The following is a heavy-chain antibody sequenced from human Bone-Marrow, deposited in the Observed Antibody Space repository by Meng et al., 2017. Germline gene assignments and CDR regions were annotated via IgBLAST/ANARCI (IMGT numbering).Heavy chain of an antibody. Sequence: SVKVSCKASGGTFSSYAISWVRQAPGQGLEWVGGIIPIFGTANYAQKFQGRVTITADKSTSTAYMELSSLRSEDTAVCYCARARDDIVVVVAATLGAFDIWGQGTMVTVSS. CDR2: IIPIFGTA. V-gene: IGHV1-69*06. CDR3: ARARDDIVVVVAATLGAFDI. D-gene: IGHD2-15*01. CDR1: GGTFSSYA. J-gene: IGHJ3*02.